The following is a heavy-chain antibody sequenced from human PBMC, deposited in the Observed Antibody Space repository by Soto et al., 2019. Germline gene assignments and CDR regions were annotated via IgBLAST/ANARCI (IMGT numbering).Heavy chain of an antibody. D-gene: IGHD3-16*01. J-gene: IGHJ4*02. Sequence: ASVKVSCKASGYTFATYWMHWVRQTPGQGLEWMGILKPGGGYTIYAQTFQGRVTMTRDTSTSTVYMELSSLTSEDTAVYYCARDPNSPLRLLDYWGQGTAVTVSS. V-gene: IGHV1-46*01. CDR2: LKPGGGYT. CDR1: GYTFATYW. CDR3: ARDPNSPLRLLDY.